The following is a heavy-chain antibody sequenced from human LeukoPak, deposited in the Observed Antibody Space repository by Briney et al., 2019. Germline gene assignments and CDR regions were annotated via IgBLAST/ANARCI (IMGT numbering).Heavy chain of an antibody. CDR3: ARGTDIRSPFDP. CDR2: ISAYSGAT. J-gene: IGHJ5*02. Sequence: ASVKVSCKVSGYTFTNYGISWVRQAPGQGLEWMGWISAYSGATNYAQKLQGRVTMTTDTSTSTAYMELRSLRSDDTAVYYCARGTDIRSPFDPWGQGTLVTVSS. D-gene: IGHD3-9*01. CDR1: GYTFTNYG. V-gene: IGHV1-18*01.